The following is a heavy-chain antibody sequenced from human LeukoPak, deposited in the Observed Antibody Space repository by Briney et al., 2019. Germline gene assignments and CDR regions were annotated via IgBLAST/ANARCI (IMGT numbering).Heavy chain of an antibody. D-gene: IGHD2-15*01. J-gene: IGHJ3*02. CDR2: IYSDETT. Sequence: SETLSLTCTVSGGSISPYVWHWIRQAPGKGLEWIGYIYSDETTNYNPSLKSRVTMSVDTSKNQFSLKLSSVTAADTAVYYCARGRYCSADICSGGDAFDIWGQGTMVSVSS. CDR1: GGSISPYV. CDR3: ARGRYCSADICSGGDAFDI. V-gene: IGHV4-4*09.